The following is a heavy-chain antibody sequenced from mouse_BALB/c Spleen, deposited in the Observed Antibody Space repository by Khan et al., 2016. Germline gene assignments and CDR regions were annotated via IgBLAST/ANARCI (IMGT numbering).Heavy chain of an antibody. Sequence: EVQLQESGPSLAKPSQTLSLTCSVTGDSITSGHWNWIRKFPGNKFDFMGYISHSGDSYYNPSLTSRISITRDTSKNQYYLQLNSVTTEDTATYYVATCEYYGSAFAYWGQGTLVTVSA. J-gene: IGHJ3*01. CDR2: ISHSGDS. D-gene: IGHD1-2*01. CDR3: ATCEYYGSAFAY. V-gene: IGHV3-8*02. CDR1: GDSITSGH.